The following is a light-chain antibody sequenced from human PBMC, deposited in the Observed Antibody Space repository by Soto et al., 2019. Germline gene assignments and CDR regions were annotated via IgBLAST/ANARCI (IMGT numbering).Light chain of an antibody. J-gene: IGLJ2*01. CDR1: SSDVGGYNY. CDR3: CSYAGSYTLV. V-gene: IGLV2-11*01. Sequence: QSALTQPSSVSGSPGQSVTISCTGTSSDVGGYNYVSWYQQHPGKAPKLMIYDVSKRPSGVPDRLSGSKSGNTASLTISGLQAEDEADYYCCSYAGSYTLVFGGGTKVTVL. CDR2: DVS.